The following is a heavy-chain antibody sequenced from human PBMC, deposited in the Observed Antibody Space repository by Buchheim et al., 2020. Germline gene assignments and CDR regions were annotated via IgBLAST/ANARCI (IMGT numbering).Heavy chain of an antibody. D-gene: IGHD4-17*01. CDR1: GGSISSGDYY. Sequence: QVQLQESGPGLVKPSQTLSLTCTVSGGSISSGDYYWSWIRQPPGKGLEWIGYIYYSGSTYYNPSPKSRVTIPVETSKNQFSLKLSSVTAADTAVYYCARDRGDYEWGLYYYYGMDVWGQGTT. J-gene: IGHJ6*02. CDR2: IYYSGST. V-gene: IGHV4-30-4*01. CDR3: ARDRGDYEWGLYYYYGMDV.